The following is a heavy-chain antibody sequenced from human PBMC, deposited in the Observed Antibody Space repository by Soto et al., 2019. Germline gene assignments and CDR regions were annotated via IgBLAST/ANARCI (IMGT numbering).Heavy chain of an antibody. D-gene: IGHD5-12*01. CDR3: ARGEMATMLGDF. CDR1: GFTFSSYG. J-gene: IGHJ4*02. Sequence: GGSLRLSCAASGFTFSSYGMHWVRQASGKGLEWVAVIWYDGSNRYYADSVKGRFTISRDNSKNTLYLQMNSLRAEDTAVYYCARGEMATMLGDFRGQGTLVTVSS. CDR2: IWYDGSNR. V-gene: IGHV3-33*01.